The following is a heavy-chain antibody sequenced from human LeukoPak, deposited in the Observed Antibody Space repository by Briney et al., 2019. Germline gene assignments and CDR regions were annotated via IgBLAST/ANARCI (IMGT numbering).Heavy chain of an antibody. CDR1: GVSISTYY. D-gene: IGHD5-12*01. V-gene: IGHV4-59*01. CDR2: VYYSGST. J-gene: IGHJ6*03. Sequence: SETLSLTCTVSGVSISTYYWSCIRQPPGERLEWSGYVYYSGSTNYNPSLKSRVTISVDTSKNQFSLKLSSVTAADTAVYYCARGGSGYDYPEEYYYYYYMDVWGKGTTVTISS. CDR3: ARGGSGYDYPEEYYYYYYMDV.